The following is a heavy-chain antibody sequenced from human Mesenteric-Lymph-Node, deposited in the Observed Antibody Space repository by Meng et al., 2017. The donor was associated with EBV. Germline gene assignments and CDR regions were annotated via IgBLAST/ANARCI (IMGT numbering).Heavy chain of an antibody. CDR2: ISSSGSTT. CDR3: ARGGLTGFDY. CDR1: GFTFSNYY. D-gene: IGHD7-27*01. J-gene: IGHJ4*02. Sequence: GQLVGSGGGLDKPGGSLRLSCAASGFTFSNYYMSWIRQAPGKGLEWVSYISSSGSTTYYADSVKGRFTISRDTAKISLYLQMNSLRDEDTAIYYCARGGLTGFDYWGQGTLVTVAS. V-gene: IGHV3-11*01.